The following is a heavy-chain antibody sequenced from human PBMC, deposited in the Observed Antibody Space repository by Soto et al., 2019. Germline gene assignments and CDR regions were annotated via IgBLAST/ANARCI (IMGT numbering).Heavy chain of an antibody. CDR2: IYPGDSDT. CDR3: ARSSIAARPYYYYGMDV. V-gene: IGHV5-51*01. CDR1: GYSFTSYW. J-gene: IGHJ6*02. D-gene: IGHD6-6*01. Sequence: GESLKISCKGSGYSFTSYWIGWVRQMPGKGLEWMGIIYPGDSDTRYSPSFQGQVTISADKSISTAYLQWSSLKASDTAMYYCARSSIAARPYYYYGMDVWGQGTTVTVSS.